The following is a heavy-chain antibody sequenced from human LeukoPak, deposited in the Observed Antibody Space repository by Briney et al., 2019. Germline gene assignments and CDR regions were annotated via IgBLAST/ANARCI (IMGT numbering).Heavy chain of an antibody. CDR3: AKARDSSGWADY. CDR1: GFTFSSYA. J-gene: IGHJ4*02. CDR2: INVSGGST. Sequence: GGSLRLSCAASGFTFSSYAMSWVRQAPGKGLEWVSGINVSGGSTYYADSVKGRFTVSRDNSKNTLYLQMNSLRAEDTAVYYCAKARDSSGWADYWGQGTLVTVSS. D-gene: IGHD6-19*01. V-gene: IGHV3-23*01.